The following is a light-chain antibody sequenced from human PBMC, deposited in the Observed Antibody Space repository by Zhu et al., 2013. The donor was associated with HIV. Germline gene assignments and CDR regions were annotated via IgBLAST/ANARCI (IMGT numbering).Light chain of an antibody. J-gene: IGLJ2*01. V-gene: IGLV1-40*01. CDR1: SSNIGAGYD. CDR3: QAWDSSSVVV. CDR2: GNS. Sequence: QSVLTQPPSVSGAPGQRVTISCTGSSSNIGAGYDVHWYQQLPGTAPKLLIYGNSNRPSGVPDRFSGSSSGNTATLTISGTQTMDEADYYCQAWDSSSVVVFAGGTKADRP.